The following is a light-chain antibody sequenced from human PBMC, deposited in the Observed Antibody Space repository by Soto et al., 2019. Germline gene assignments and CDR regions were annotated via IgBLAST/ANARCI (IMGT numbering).Light chain of an antibody. CDR3: QSYDSSLSGVV. V-gene: IGLV1-40*01. Sequence: QSALTQPPSVSGAPGQRVTISCTGSSSNIGAGYDVHWYQQLPGTAPKLLIYGNSNRPSGVPDRFSGSKSGTSASLAITGLQAEDEADYYCQSYDSSLSGVVFGGGTTLTVL. CDR2: GNS. CDR1: SSNIGAGYD. J-gene: IGLJ2*01.